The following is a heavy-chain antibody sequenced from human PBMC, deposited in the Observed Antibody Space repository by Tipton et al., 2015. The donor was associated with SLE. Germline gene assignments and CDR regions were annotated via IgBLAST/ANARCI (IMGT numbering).Heavy chain of an antibody. CDR3: ARQGYSSGVINWFDP. V-gene: IGHV4-59*08. CDR2: IYYSGST. D-gene: IGHD6-19*01. J-gene: IGHJ5*02. Sequence: GLVKPSETLSLTCTVSGGSISSYYWSWIRQPPGKGLEWIGYIYYSGSTNYNPSLKSGVTISVDTSKNQFSLKLSSVTAADTAVYYCARQGYSSGVINWFDPWGQGTLVTVSS. CDR1: GGSISSYY.